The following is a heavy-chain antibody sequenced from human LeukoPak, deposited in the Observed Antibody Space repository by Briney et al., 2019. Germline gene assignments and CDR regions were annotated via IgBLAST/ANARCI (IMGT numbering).Heavy chain of an antibody. CDR2: ISAYNGNT. D-gene: IGHD3-22*01. CDR3: ARDQDYYDSSGYYCI. J-gene: IGHJ4*02. CDR1: GGTFSSYA. Sequence: GASVKVSCKASGGTFSSYAISWVRQAPGQGLEWMGWISAYNGNTNYAQKLQGRVTMTTDTSTSTAYMELRSLRSDDTAVYYCARDQDYYDSSGYYCIWGQGTLVTVSS. V-gene: IGHV1-18*01.